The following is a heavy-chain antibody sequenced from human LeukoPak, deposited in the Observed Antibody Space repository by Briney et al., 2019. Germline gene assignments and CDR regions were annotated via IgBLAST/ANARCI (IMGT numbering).Heavy chain of an antibody. CDR2: INPNSGGT. Sequence: GASVKVSCKASGYTFTGYYMHWVRQAPGQGLEWMGWINPNSGGTNYAQKFQGWVTMTRDMSISTAYMELSRLRSDDTAVYYCARDLRGYSGYDYLETIAGLGYWGQGTLVTVPS. CDR3: ARDLRGYSGYDYLETIAGLGY. J-gene: IGHJ4*02. V-gene: IGHV1-2*04. CDR1: GYTFTGYY. D-gene: IGHD5-12*01.